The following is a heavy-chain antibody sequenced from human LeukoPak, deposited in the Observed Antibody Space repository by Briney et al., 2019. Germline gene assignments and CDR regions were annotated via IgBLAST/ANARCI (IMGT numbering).Heavy chain of an antibody. CDR1: GESFSGYY. V-gene: IGHV4-34*01. J-gene: IGHJ5*02. Sequence: SETLSLTCAVYGESFSGYYWSWIRQPPGKGLEWIGSIYYSGSTYYNPSLKSRVTISVDTSKNQFSLKLSSVTAADTAVYYCARGFRRGLHYYDSSGSHWFDPWGQGTLVTVSS. CDR2: IYYSGST. D-gene: IGHD3-22*01. CDR3: ARGFRRGLHYYDSSGSHWFDP.